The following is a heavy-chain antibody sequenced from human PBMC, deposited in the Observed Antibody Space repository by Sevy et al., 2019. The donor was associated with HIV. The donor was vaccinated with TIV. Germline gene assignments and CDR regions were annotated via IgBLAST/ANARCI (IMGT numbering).Heavy chain of an antibody. J-gene: IGHJ6*02. CDR1: GFTFSSNE. D-gene: IGHD2-15*01. Sequence: GGSLRLSCAASGFTFSSNELNWVRQAPGKGLEWVSYISSSGGTIYYADSVEGRFTISRDNAKNSLFLQMNYLRAEDTAIYYCAFGGGLHVWGQGTMVTVSS. CDR2: ISSSGGTI. CDR3: AFGGGLHV. V-gene: IGHV3-48*03.